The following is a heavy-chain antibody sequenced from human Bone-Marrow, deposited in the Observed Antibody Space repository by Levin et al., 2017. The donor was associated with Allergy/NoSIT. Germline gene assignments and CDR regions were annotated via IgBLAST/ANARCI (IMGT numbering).Heavy chain of an antibody. CDR2: IKSRNDGGTT. J-gene: IGHJ6*02. CDR1: GFNFTNAW. Sequence: GGSLRLSCAASGFNFTNAWMSWVRQAPGKGLEWVGRIKSRNDGGTTDYAAPVKGRFIISKDVSKNTLYLQMNSLKTQDTAVYYCSTEGGHCSGGSCYLLPFYYGMDVGGQGTTVTVSS. D-gene: IGHD2-15*01. V-gene: IGHV3-15*01. CDR3: STEGGHCSGGSCYLLPFYYGMDV.